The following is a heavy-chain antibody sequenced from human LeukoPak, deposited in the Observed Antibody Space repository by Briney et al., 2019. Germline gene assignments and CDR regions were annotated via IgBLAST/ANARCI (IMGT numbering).Heavy chain of an antibody. CDR1: GSTFTGYN. J-gene: IGHJ5*02. D-gene: IGHD2-2*01. Sequence: GASVKLSCKASGSTFTGYNMHWVRQAPGQPLEWMGGINPNSGCTNYAQKIQGRVTMTRDTSIGTAYMELSRLRSEDTAVYYCARGGLMGYCSSTSCWNWFDPWGQGTLVTVSS. CDR3: ARGGLMGYCSSTSCWNWFDP. V-gene: IGHV1-2*02. CDR2: INPNSGCT.